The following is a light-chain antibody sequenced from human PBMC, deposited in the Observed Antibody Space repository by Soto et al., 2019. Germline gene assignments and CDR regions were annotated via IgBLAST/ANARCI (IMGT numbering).Light chain of an antibody. J-gene: IGKJ4*01. CDR1: QGIVSW. CDR2: AAS. V-gene: IGKV1-12*01. Sequence: DIQMTQSPSSGSASVGDRVTITCRASQGIVSWLAWYQQQPGKAPKLLIYAASNLQSGVPLRFSGSGSGTDFTLTISSLQPEDFATYYCQQTTSFPLTFGGGTKVEIK. CDR3: QQTTSFPLT.